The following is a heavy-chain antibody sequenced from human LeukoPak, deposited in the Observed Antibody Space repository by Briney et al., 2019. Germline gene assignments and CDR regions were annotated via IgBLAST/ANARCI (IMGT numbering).Heavy chain of an antibody. D-gene: IGHD6-6*01. J-gene: IGHJ4*02. Sequence: PGGSLRLSCAASGFTFSSYAMSWVRQAPGKGLEWVSAISASGYSTYYADSVKGRFTISRDNSKNTLYLQMNSLRADDTAVYYCAKDRRGSSSTWGQGTPVTVSS. CDR2: ISASGYST. CDR1: GFTFSSYA. V-gene: IGHV3-23*01. CDR3: AKDRRGSSST.